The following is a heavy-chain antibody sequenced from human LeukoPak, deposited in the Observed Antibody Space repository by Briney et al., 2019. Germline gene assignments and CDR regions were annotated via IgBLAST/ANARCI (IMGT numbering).Heavy chain of an antibody. CDR3: ARAPDGSSSPNWFDP. CDR2: ISPYNGNT. V-gene: IGHV1-18*04. Sequence: ASVKVSCKASGYTFTNYYMHWGRQAPGQGLEWMGWISPYNGNTNYAQKLQGRVTMTTDTSTSTAYMELRSLRSDDTAVYFCARAPDGSSSPNWFDPWGQGTLVTVSS. D-gene: IGHD6-13*01. J-gene: IGHJ5*02. CDR1: GYTFTNYY.